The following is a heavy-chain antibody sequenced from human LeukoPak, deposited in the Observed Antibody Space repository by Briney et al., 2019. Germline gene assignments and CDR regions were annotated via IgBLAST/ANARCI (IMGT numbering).Heavy chain of an antibody. CDR2: INHSGST. CDR1: GGSFSGYY. J-gene: IGHJ4*02. CDR3: AIAMTGYYDFWY. Sequence: SETLSLTCAVYGGSFSGYYWSWIRQPPGKGLEWIGEINHSGSTNYNPSLKSRVTISVDTSKNQFSLKLSSMTAADTAVYYCAIAMTGYYDFWYWGQGTLVTVSS. V-gene: IGHV4-34*01. D-gene: IGHD3-3*01.